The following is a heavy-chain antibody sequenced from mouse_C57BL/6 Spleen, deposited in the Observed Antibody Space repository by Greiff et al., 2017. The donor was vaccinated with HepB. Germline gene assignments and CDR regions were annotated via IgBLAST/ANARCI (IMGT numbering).Heavy chain of an antibody. V-gene: IGHV5-17*01. CDR3: AREGYHSWFAY. CDR1: GFTFSDYG. CDR2: ISSGSSTI. D-gene: IGHD2-2*01. J-gene: IGHJ3*01. Sequence: EVHLVESGGGLVKPGGSLKLSCAASGFTFSDYGMHWVRQAPEKGLEWVAYISSGSSTIYYADTVKGRFTISRDNAKNTLFLQMTSLRSEDTAMYFCAREGYHSWFAYWGQGTLVTVSA.